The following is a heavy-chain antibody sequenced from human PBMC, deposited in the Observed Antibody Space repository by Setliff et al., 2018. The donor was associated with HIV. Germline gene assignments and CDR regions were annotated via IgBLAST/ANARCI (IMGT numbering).Heavy chain of an antibody. D-gene: IGHD3-10*01. CDR3: TTDEVTMVRGILHFFNY. CDR1: GFIFKNYD. CDR2: VKHKVDLEKT. J-gene: IGHJ4*02. V-gene: IGHV3-15*01. Sequence: GGSLRLPCAASGFIFKNYDMNWVRHAPGKGLEWVGRVKHKVDLEKTDYAAPVKGRFTISRDDSKGTVYLQMNSLRVEDTGLYYCTTDEVTMVRGILHFFNYWGQGALVTVSS.